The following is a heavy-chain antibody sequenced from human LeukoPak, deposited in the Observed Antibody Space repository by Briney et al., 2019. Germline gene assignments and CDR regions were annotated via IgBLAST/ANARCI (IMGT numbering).Heavy chain of an antibody. D-gene: IGHD3-3*01. Sequence: PGGSLRLTCAASRFTFSNYAMSWVRQAPGKGLEWVSAISVGGDTYYADSVRGRFTISRDSSKSTLYLQMNSLRAEGTAIYYCAKDRAPITVFGVAPTASFDYWGQGTLVTVSS. V-gene: IGHV3-23*01. J-gene: IGHJ4*02. CDR1: RFTFSNYA. CDR2: ISVGGDT. CDR3: AKDRAPITVFGVAPTASFDY.